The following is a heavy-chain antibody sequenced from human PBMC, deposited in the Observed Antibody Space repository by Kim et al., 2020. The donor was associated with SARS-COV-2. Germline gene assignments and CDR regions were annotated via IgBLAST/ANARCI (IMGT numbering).Heavy chain of an antibody. D-gene: IGHD3-22*01. Sequence: SETLSLTCVVSGGSITNENWWSWLRQPPGKGLEWVGEVYHSGDTNSNPSLKSRVSISIDRSKNHFSLRLTSVTAADTAVYYCARGRGYYHSSGYVDGFDIWGQGTMVTVPS. J-gene: IGHJ3*02. V-gene: IGHV4-4*02. CDR1: GGSITNENW. CDR2: VYHSGDT. CDR3: ARGRGYYHSSGYVDGFDI.